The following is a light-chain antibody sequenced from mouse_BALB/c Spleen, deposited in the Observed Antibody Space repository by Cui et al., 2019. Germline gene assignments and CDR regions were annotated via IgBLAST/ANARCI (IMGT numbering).Light chain of an antibody. CDR2: KAS. Sequence: DIQMNQSPSSLSASLGDTITITCHASQNINVWLSWHQQKPGNIPKLLIYKASNLHTGVPSRFSGSGSGTGFTLTISSLQPEDIATYYCQQGQSYPLTFGAGTKLELK. CDR1: QNINVW. V-gene: IGKV10-94*01. J-gene: IGKJ5*01. CDR3: QQGQSYPLT.